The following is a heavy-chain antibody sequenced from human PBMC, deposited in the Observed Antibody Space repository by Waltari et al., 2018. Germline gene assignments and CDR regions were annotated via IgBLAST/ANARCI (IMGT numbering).Heavy chain of an antibody. CDR3: AAGLDYLSSYFDP. J-gene: IGHJ5*02. CDR1: GYTFIRIA. CDR2: INTKTGNP. Sequence: QVQLVQSGSELKEHGASVTVSCQTSGYTFIRIAMNWLRQAPGQGLQWMGWINTKTGNPTYAQGFTGRFVFSLDTSVGTAYLQINSLEAADTAVYYCAAGLDYLSSYFDPWGQGTLVTVSS. D-gene: IGHD4-17*01. V-gene: IGHV7-4-1*02.